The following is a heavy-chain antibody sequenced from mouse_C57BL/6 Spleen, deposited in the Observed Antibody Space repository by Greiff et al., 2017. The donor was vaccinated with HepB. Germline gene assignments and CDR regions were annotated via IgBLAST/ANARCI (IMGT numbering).Heavy chain of an antibody. CDR3: ARHDSRFDY. Sequence: EVKLMESGGDLVKPGGSLKLSCAASGFTFSSYGMSWVRQTPDKRLEWVATISSGGSYTYYPDSVKGRFTISRDNAKNTLYLQMSSLKSEDTAMYYCARHDSRFDYWGQGTTLTVSS. D-gene: IGHD2-4*01. CDR2: ISSGGSYT. V-gene: IGHV5-6*01. CDR1: GFTFSSYG. J-gene: IGHJ2*01.